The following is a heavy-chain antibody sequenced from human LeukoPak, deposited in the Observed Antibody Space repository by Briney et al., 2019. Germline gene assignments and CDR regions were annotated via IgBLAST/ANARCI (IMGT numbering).Heavy chain of an antibody. CDR1: GFTFDDYG. CDR3: ARDSLGAVAGTYYYMDV. CDR2: INWNGGSS. D-gene: IGHD6-19*01. V-gene: IGHV3-20*04. Sequence: GGSLRLSCAASGFTFDDYGMSWVRQAPGKGLEWVSGINWNGGSSGYADSVKGRFTISRDNAKNSLYLQMNSLRAEDTALYYCARDSLGAVAGTYYYMDVWGKGTTVTVSS. J-gene: IGHJ6*03.